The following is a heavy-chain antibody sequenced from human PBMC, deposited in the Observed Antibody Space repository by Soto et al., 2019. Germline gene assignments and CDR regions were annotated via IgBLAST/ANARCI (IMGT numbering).Heavy chain of an antibody. Sequence: ASVKVSCKASGGTFSSYAISWVRQAPGQGLEWMGGIIPIFGTANYAQKFQGRVTITADESTSTAYMELSSLRSEDTAVYYCARETDYGDQMFDYWGQGTLVTVSS. V-gene: IGHV1-69*13. CDR3: ARETDYGDQMFDY. D-gene: IGHD4-17*01. CDR1: GGTFSSYA. CDR2: IIPIFGTA. J-gene: IGHJ4*02.